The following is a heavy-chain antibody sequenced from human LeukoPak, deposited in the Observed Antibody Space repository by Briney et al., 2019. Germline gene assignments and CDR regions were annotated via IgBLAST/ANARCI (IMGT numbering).Heavy chain of an antibody. J-gene: IGHJ4*02. D-gene: IGHD6-13*01. CDR3: ARLAAAGTANFDY. Sequence: PSETLSLTCTVSGGSISSSSYYSSWLRQPPGKGLEWIGYIYYSGSTNYNPSLKSRVTISVDTSKNQFSLKLSSVTAADTAVYYCARLAAAGTANFDYWGQGTLVTVSS. CDR1: GGSISSSSYY. CDR2: IYYSGST. V-gene: IGHV4-61*05.